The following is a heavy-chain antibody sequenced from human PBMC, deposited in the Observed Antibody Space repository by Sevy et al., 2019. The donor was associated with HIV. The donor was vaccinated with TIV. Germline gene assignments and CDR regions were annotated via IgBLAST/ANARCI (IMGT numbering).Heavy chain of an antibody. D-gene: IGHD6-6*01. CDR2: IYPGDSDT. J-gene: IGHJ6*02. CDR3: ARHRPSNRSSQSSSFSVNYYYYYGMDV. CDR1: GYSFTSYW. V-gene: IGHV5-51*01. Sequence: GESLKISRKGSGYSFTSYWIGWVRQMPGKGLEWMGIIYPGDSDTRYSPSFQGQVTISADKSISTAYLQWSSLKASDTAMYYCARHRPSNRSSQSSSFSVNYYYYYGMDVWGQGTTATVSS.